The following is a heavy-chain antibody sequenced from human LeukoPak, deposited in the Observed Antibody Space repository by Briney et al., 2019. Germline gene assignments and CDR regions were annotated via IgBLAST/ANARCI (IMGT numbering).Heavy chain of an antibody. J-gene: IGHJ4*02. CDR1: GFTFSSYA. V-gene: IGHV3-30-3*01. D-gene: IGHD3-16*01. CDR3: ARDLFPPMITFGGAIDY. CDR2: ISYDGNYK. Sequence: PGGSLRLSCAASGFTFSSYAMPWVRQAPGKGLESVAVISYDGNYKYYPDSVKGRTTISRDNSKNTLYLQMNSLRAEDTAVYYCARDLFPPMITFGGAIDYWGQGTLVTVSS.